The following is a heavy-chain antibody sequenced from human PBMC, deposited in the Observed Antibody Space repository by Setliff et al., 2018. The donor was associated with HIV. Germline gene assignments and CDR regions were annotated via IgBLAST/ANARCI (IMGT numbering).Heavy chain of an antibody. CDR1: GGSMRSTTYY. J-gene: IGHJ4*02. V-gene: IGHV4-39*01. D-gene: IGHD3-10*01. CDR2: VHFSGTT. CDR3: VMGRFTISRDYSKNTLYLQMHSLRAEDTAMYYCARHMPSGDPFDF. Sequence: LSLTCTVSGGSMRSTTYYWGWVRQPPGKGLEWIGNVHFSGTTYYNPSLKSRVTISVDPSQNQFSLRLISVTAGNTYYADSVMGRFTISRDYSKNTLYLQMHSLRAEDTAMYYCARHMPSGDPFDFWGQGTLVTVSS.